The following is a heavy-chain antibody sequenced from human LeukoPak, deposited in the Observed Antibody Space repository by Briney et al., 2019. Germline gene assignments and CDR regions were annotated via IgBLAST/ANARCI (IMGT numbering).Heavy chain of an antibody. CDR1: GYTFTGYY. Sequence: ASVKVSCKASGYTFTGYYMHWVRQATGQGLEWMGWMNPNSGNTGYAQKFQGRVTMTRNTSISTAYMELSSLRSEDTAVYYCARDARVRHYYGSGIKYWGQGTLVTVSS. J-gene: IGHJ4*02. CDR2: MNPNSGNT. CDR3: ARDARVRHYYGSGIKY. D-gene: IGHD3-10*01. V-gene: IGHV1-8*02.